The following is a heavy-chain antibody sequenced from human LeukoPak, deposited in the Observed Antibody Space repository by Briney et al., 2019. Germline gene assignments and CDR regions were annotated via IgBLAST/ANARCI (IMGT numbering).Heavy chain of an antibody. V-gene: IGHV3-73*01. CDR1: GFDLSGFY. D-gene: IGHD2-15*01. Sequence: GGSLRLSCAASGFDLSGFYMHWVRQASGRGLEWVGLIRTKPTSYTTVYAASVKGRFTISRDDSKNTAYLQMNSLKAEDTAVYYCTRQDCSGGVCFYVDYWGQGTLVTVSS. J-gene: IGHJ4*02. CDR2: IRTKPTSYTT. CDR3: TRQDCSGGVCFYVDY.